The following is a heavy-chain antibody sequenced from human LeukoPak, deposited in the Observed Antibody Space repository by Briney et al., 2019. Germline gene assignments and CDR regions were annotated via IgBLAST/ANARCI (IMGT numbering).Heavy chain of an antibody. CDR3: ARGNYDSSGYYIDY. D-gene: IGHD3-22*01. J-gene: IGHJ4*02. Sequence: SETLSLTCAVYGGSFSGYCWTWIRQPPGKGLEWIGEINHSGSTNYNPSLKSRVTISEDTSKNQFSLKLSSVTAADTALYYCARGNYDSSGYYIDYWGQGALVTVSS. V-gene: IGHV4-34*01. CDR2: INHSGST. CDR1: GGSFSGYC.